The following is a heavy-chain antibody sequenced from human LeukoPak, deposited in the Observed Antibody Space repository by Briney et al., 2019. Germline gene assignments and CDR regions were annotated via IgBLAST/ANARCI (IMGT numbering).Heavy chain of an antibody. CDR3: ARGPLVIAAAGSVEYFQH. CDR2: INHSGST. J-gene: IGHJ1*01. D-gene: IGHD6-13*01. Sequence: SQTLSLTCTVSGDSISSGSYYWSWIRQPPGRGLEWIGEINHSGSTNYNPSLKSRVTISVDTSKNQFSLKLSSVTAADTAVYYCARGPLVIAAAGSVEYFQHWGQGTLVTVSS. CDR1: GDSISSGSYY. V-gene: IGHV4-39*07.